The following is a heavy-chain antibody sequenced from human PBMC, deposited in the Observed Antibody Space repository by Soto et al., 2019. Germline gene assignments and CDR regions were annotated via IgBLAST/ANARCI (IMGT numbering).Heavy chain of an antibody. V-gene: IGHV1-18*01. J-gene: IGHJ6*02. CDR1: GYTFTSYG. CDR3: ARGSSSWPSFYGMDV. Sequence: ASVKVSCKASGYTFTSYGISWVRQAPGQGLEWMGWISAYNGNTNYAQKLQGRVTMTTDASTSTAYMELRSLRSDDTALYYCARGSSSWPSFYGMDVWGQGTTVTVSS. D-gene: IGHD6-13*01. CDR2: ISAYNGNT.